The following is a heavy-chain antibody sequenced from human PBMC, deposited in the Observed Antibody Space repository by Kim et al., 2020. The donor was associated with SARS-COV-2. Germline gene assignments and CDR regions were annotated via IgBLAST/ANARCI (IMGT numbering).Heavy chain of an antibody. Sequence: SETLSLTCAVYGGSFSGYYWSWIRQPPGKGLEWIGEINHSGSTNYNPSLKSRVTISVDTSKNQFSLKLSSVTAADTAVYYCARRYVRLRNPWFDPWGQGTLVTVSS. J-gene: IGHJ5*02. CDR2: INHSGST. D-gene: IGHD6-25*01. V-gene: IGHV4-34*01. CDR3: ARRYVRLRNPWFDP. CDR1: GGSFSGYY.